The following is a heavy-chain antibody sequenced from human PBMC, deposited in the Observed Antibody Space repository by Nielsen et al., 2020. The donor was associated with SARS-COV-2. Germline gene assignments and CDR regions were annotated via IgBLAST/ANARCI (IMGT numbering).Heavy chain of an antibody. Sequence: SETLSLTCTVSGGSISSGGYYWSWIRQPPGKGLEWIGYIYYSGSTNYNPSLKSRVTISVDTSKNQFSLKLSSVTAADTAVYYCARRPSMIDAFDIWGQGTMVTVSS. CDR2: IYYSGST. V-gene: IGHV4-61*08. CDR1: GGSISSGGYY. CDR3: ARRPSMIDAFDI. D-gene: IGHD3-22*01. J-gene: IGHJ3*02.